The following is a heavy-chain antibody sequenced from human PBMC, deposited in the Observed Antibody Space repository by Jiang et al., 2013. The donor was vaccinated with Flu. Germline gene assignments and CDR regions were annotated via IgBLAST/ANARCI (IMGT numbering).Heavy chain of an antibody. Sequence: SGPGLVKPSQTLSLTCAISGDSVSSNSAAWNWIRQSPSRGLEWLGRTYYRSKWYNDYAVSVKSRITINPDTSKNQFSLQLNSVTPEDTAVYYCARVGDQYYYDSSGYLNAFDIWGQGTMVTVSS. V-gene: IGHV6-1*01. D-gene: IGHD3-22*01. CDR1: GDSVSSNSAA. CDR3: ARVGDQYYYDSSGYLNAFDI. J-gene: IGHJ3*02. CDR2: TYYRSKWYN.